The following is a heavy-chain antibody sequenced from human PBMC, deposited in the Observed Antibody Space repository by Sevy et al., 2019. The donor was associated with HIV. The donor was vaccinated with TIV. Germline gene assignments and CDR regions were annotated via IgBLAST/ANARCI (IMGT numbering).Heavy chain of an antibody. CDR1: GDSFRSSHYF. CDR3: ARPRGKYSDYDYEH. Sequence: SETRSLTCTVSGDSFRSSHYFWGWIRQPPGKGLEWIGGFFDGESSHYNPSLKSRVTMSADASKNQFSLRLTSVTAADTAIYYCARPRGKYSDYDYEHWGPGVLVTASS. V-gene: IGHV4-39*01. J-gene: IGHJ4*02. CDR2: FFDGESS. D-gene: IGHD5-12*01.